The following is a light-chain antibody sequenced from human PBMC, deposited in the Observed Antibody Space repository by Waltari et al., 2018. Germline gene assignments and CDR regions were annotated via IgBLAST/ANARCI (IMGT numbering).Light chain of an antibody. V-gene: IGKV2-30*02. CDR2: QVS. Sequence: DVVMTQSPLSLSITPGQPASISFRSSQSLLHNNGNTYLSWYHQKSGQPPRLLIYQVSNRYSGVPDRFSGSGAGTDFTLKISRVEAEDVGVYYCGQGAHLYSFGQGTKVEIK. CDR3: GQGAHLYS. CDR1: QSLLHNNGNTY. J-gene: IGKJ2*03.